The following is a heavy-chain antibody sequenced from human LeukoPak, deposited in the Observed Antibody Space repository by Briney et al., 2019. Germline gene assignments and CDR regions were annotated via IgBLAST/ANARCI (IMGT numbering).Heavy chain of an antibody. CDR2: IHEDGSDK. Sequence: GGSLRLSCAASGFTFSRHWMNWVRQAPGKGLEWVANIHEDGSDKYYVDSVKGRFTISRDNAKNSLYLQMNSLRAEDTAVYYCARDHQARDSTTDVWGQGTLVTVSS. CDR3: ARDHQARDSTTDV. V-gene: IGHV3-7*01. J-gene: IGHJ4*02. CDR1: GFTFSRHW. D-gene: IGHD2/OR15-2a*01.